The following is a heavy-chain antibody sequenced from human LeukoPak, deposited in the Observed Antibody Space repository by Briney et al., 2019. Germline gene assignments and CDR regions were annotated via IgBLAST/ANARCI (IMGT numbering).Heavy chain of an antibody. CDR1: GFTFSSYA. D-gene: IGHD3-22*01. V-gene: IGHV3-64*01. CDR2: ISSNGGST. J-gene: IGHJ4*02. CDR3: ARVQYYDSSGTSDPYYFDY. Sequence: PGGSLRLSCAASGFTFSSYAMHWVRQAPGKGLEYVSAISSNGGSTYYANSVKGRFTISRDNSKNTLYLQMGSLRAEDMAVYYCARVQYYDSSGTSDPYYFDYWGQGTLVTVSS.